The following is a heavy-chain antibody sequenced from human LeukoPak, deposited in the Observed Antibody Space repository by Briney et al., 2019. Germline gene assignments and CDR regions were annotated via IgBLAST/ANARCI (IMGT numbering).Heavy chain of an antibody. CDR3: FVVVTATFDY. Sequence: ASVKVSCKASGYIFTSYYMHWVRQAPGQGLEWMGIINPSGGSTSYAQKFQGRVTMTRDMSTSTVYMELSSLRSEDTAVYYCFVVVTATFDYWGQGTLVTVSS. CDR1: GYIFTSYY. CDR2: INPSGGST. V-gene: IGHV1-46*01. J-gene: IGHJ4*02. D-gene: IGHD2-21*02.